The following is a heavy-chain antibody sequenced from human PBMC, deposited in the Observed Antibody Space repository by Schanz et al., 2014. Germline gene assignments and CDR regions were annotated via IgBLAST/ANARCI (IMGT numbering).Heavy chain of an antibody. J-gene: IGHJ6*02. CDR2: IHDRGNT. CDR1: GFSVTSNS. V-gene: IGHV3-53*01. CDR3: ARDPPGPPGYGMDV. Sequence: EVQLLASGGGLVQPGGSLKLACAASGFSVTSNSMNWVRQAPGKGLEWVSVIHDRGNTYSADSVKGRFTIARDTSENTVYLQMNSLRAEDTAVYYCARDPPGPPGYGMDVWGQGTTVTVSS.